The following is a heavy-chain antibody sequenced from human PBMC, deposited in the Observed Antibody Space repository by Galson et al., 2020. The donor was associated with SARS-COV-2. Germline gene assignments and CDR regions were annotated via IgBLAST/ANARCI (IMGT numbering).Heavy chain of an antibody. CDR2: IDDSGRT. CDR1: GGSISNGGYY. Sequence: ASETLSLTCTVSGGSISNGGYYWNWIRQHPGKGLEWIGDIDDSGRTHYNPSLKSRVTISVDTPKNQFSLNLSSVTAADTAVYYCARDRGRLELWKTGGGFDYWGQGTLVTVSS. D-gene: IGHD5-18*01. CDR3: ARDRGRLELWKTGGGFDY. V-gene: IGHV4-31*03. J-gene: IGHJ4*02.